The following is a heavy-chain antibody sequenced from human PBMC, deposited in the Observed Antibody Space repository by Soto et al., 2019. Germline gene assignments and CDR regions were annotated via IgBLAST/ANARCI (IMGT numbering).Heavy chain of an antibody. CDR1: GGSISSSSYY. V-gene: IGHV4-39*02. Sequence: VSLTCTVSGGSISSSSYYWGWIRQPPGKGLEWIGSIYYSGSTYYNPSLKSRVTISVDTSKNQFSLKLSSVTAADTAVYYCAREGITMVRGVIIADYYYYGMDVWGQGTTVTV. CDR2: IYYSGST. CDR3: AREGITMVRGVIIADYYYYGMDV. J-gene: IGHJ6*01. D-gene: IGHD3-10*01.